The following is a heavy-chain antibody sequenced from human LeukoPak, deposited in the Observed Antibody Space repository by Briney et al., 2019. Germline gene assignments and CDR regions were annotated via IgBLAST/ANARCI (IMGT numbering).Heavy chain of an antibody. Sequence: PSETLPLTSTVSGYSISSGYYLGWIRQPPGKGLEWIGSIYHSGSTYYNPSLKSRVTISVDTSKNQFSLKLSSVTAADTAVYYCARSGYYDIHNWFDPWGQGALVTVSS. CDR2: IYHSGST. CDR3: ARSGYYDIHNWFDP. J-gene: IGHJ5*02. V-gene: IGHV4-38-2*02. D-gene: IGHD3-9*01. CDR1: GYSISSGYY.